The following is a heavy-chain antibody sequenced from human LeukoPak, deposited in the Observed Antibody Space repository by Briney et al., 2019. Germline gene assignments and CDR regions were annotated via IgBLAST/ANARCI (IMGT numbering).Heavy chain of an antibody. J-gene: IGHJ4*02. CDR2: IIPIFGTA. D-gene: IGHD5-18*01. CDR1: GGTFSSYA. Sequence: SVTVSFKASGGTFSSYAISWVRQAPGQGLEWMGGIIPIFGTANYAQKFQGRVTITADESTSTAYMELSSLRSEDTAVYYCARGGIQEAIFDYWGQGTLVTVSS. CDR3: ARGGIQEAIFDY. V-gene: IGHV1-69*13.